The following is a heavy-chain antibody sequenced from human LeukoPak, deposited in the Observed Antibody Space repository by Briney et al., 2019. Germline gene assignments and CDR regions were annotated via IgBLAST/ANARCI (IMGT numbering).Heavy chain of an antibody. CDR3: AKDLHSSSWYVAFDI. D-gene: IGHD6-13*01. Sequence: SQTLSLTCSVSGGSMNSGGDYWTWIRQPAGKQLEWIGLIYTGGRTNYNPSLESRVTISIDTSKDRFSLTLASVTVADTAVYYCAKDLHSSSWYVAFDIWGQGTMITVSS. J-gene: IGHJ3*02. CDR1: GGSMNSGGDY. V-gene: IGHV4-61*02. CDR2: IYTGGRT.